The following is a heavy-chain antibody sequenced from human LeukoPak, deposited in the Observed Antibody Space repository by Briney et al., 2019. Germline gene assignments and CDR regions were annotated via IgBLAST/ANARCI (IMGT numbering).Heavy chain of an antibody. CDR1: GFTFSSYW. J-gene: IGHJ4*02. CDR3: AKVGYYYDSSGYPHGY. V-gene: IGHV3-74*01. CDR2: INSDGSST. Sequence: GGSLRLSCAASGFTFSSYWMSWVRQAPGKGLVWVSRINSDGSSTGYADSVKGRFTISRDNAKNTLYLQMNSLRAEDTAVYYCAKVGYYYDSSGYPHGYWGQGTLVTVSS. D-gene: IGHD3-22*01.